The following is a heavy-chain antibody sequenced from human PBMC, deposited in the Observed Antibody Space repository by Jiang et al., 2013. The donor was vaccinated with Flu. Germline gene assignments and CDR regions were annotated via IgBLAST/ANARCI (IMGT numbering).Heavy chain of an antibody. CDR2: IYYSGST. CDR1: GGSISSSSYY. CDR3: ARDGLWFRELSWFDP. J-gene: IGHJ5*02. V-gene: IGHV4-39*07. D-gene: IGHD3-10*01. Sequence: LLKPSETLSLTCTVSGGSISSSSYYWGWIRQPPGKGLEWIGSIYYSGSTYYNPSLKSRVTISVDTSKNQFSLKLSSVTAADTAVYYCARDGLWFRELSWFDPWGQGTLVTVSS.